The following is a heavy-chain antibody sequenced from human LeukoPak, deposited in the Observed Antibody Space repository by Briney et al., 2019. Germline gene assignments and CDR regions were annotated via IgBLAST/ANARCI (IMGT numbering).Heavy chain of an antibody. Sequence: PGGSLRLSCAASGFTFSDYYMSWIRQAPGKGLEWVSYISSSGSTIYYADSVKGRFTISRDNAKNSLYLQMNSLKAEDTAVYYCARGQRGYSYDWFDPWGQGTLVTVSS. D-gene: IGHD5-18*01. CDR1: GFTFSDYY. J-gene: IGHJ5*02. CDR2: ISSSGSTI. V-gene: IGHV3-11*01. CDR3: ARGQRGYSYDWFDP.